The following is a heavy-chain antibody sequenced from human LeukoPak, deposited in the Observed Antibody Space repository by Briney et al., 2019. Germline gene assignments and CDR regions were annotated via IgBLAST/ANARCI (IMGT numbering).Heavy chain of an antibody. CDR1: GFTFSNAW. D-gene: IGHD2-2*01. J-gene: IGHJ4*02. Sequence: PGGSLRLSCAASGFTFSNAWMSWVRQAPGKGLEWVGRIKSRTDGGTTDYATSVKGRSTISRDDSNTLFLQMSSLKPEDTAVYYCTTPGYCSGTTCYLFDYWGPGTLVTVSS. CDR2: IKSRTDGGTT. CDR3: TTPGYCSGTTCYLFDY. V-gene: IGHV3-15*01.